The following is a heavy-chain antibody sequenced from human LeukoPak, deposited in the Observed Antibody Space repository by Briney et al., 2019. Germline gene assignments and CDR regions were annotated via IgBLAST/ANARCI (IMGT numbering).Heavy chain of an antibody. CDR3: ARAAAYCGGDCYPSYYYYYYGMDV. J-gene: IGHJ6*02. CDR2: ISSDGSNK. V-gene: IGHV3-30-3*01. CDR1: GFTFSSYA. D-gene: IGHD2-21*02. Sequence: PGGSLRLSCAASGFTFSSYAMHWVRQAPGKGLEWVAVISSDGSNKYYADSVKGRFTISRDNSKNTLYLQMNSLRAEDTAVYYCARAAAYCGGDCYPSYYYYYYGMDVWGQGTTVTVSS.